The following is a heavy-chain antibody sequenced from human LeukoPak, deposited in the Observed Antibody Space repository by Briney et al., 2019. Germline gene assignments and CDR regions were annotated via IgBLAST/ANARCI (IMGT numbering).Heavy chain of an antibody. V-gene: IGHV3-48*01. CDR3: ARDGYYDYVWGSYRFNYFDY. CDR2: ISSSSSTI. CDR1: GFTFSSYS. J-gene: IGHJ4*02. Sequence: GGSLRLSCAASGFTFSSYSMNWVRQAPGKGLEWVSYISSSSSTIYYADSVKGRFTISRDNAKNSLYLQMNSLRAEDTAVYYCARDGYYDYVWGSYRFNYFDYWGQGTLVTVSS. D-gene: IGHD3-16*02.